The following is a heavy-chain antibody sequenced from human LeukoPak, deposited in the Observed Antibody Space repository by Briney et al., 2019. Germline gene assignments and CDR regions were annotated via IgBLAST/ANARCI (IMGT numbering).Heavy chain of an antibody. J-gene: IGHJ6*03. D-gene: IGHD3-3*01. CDR2: ISAYNGNT. CDR1: GYTFTSYG. Sequence: ASVKVSCKASGYTFTSYGISWVRQAPGQGLEWMGWISAYNGNTNYAQKLQGRVTLTTDTSTSTAYMELRSLRSDDTAVYYCARGTSTIFGVVAGRDYYYYYMDVWGKGTTVTVSS. CDR3: ARGTSTIFGVVAGRDYYYYYMDV. V-gene: IGHV1-18*01.